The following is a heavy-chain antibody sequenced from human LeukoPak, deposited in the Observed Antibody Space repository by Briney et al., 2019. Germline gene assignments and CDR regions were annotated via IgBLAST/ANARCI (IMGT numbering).Heavy chain of an antibody. J-gene: IGHJ4*02. Sequence: SGALSLTCTVSGGSISGFYWSWIRQPPGKGLEWIASMYNSGSTNYNPSLKSRVTISIATSKNQFSLKLSSRTVDGTASYDSGRCIESYGDFGYWGQGILVTVSS. CDR3: GRCIESYGDFGY. CDR1: GGSISGFY. D-gene: IGHD4-17*01. V-gene: IGHV4-59*01. CDR2: MYNSGST.